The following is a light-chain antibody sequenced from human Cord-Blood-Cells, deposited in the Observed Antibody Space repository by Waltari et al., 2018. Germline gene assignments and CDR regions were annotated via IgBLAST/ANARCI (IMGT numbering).Light chain of an antibody. CDR1: ALPKKH. J-gene: IGLJ3*02. CDR2: KDS. Sequence: SYELTQPPSVSVSLGQMARITCSGEALPKKHAYWYQQKPGQFPVLVIYKDSERPSGIPERFSGSSSGTIVTLTISGVQAEDEADYYCLSADSSGTYPVFGGGTKLTVL. CDR3: LSADSSGTYPV. V-gene: IGLV3-16*01.